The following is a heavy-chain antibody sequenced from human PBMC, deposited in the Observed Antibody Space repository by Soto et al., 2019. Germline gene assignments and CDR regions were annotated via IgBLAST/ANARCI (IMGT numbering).Heavy chain of an antibody. D-gene: IGHD3-16*01. CDR1: GFTFSDSW. CDR3: ASLGRDC. Sequence: GGSLRLSCAASGFTFSDSWMDWVRQAPGKGREWVANIKQDRREPNYVDSVKGRFTISRDNAKNSLYLQMNSLRAEDTAVYYCASLGRDCWGQGTMVTVSS. CDR2: IKQDRREP. J-gene: IGHJ4*01. V-gene: IGHV3-7*01.